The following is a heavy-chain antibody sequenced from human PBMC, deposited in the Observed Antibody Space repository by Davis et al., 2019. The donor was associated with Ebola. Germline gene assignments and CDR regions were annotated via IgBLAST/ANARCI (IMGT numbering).Heavy chain of an antibody. J-gene: IGHJ4*02. CDR1: RGSISSSSYY. V-gene: IGHV4-39*01. Sequence: GSLRLSCTVSRGSISSSSYYWGWIRQPPGKGLEWIGSIYYSGSTYYNPSLKSRVTISVDKSKNQFSLKLSSVTAADTAVYYCARPDVQWLDIGYWGQGTLVTVSS. CDR3: ARPDVQWLDIGY. D-gene: IGHD6-19*01. CDR2: IYYSGST.